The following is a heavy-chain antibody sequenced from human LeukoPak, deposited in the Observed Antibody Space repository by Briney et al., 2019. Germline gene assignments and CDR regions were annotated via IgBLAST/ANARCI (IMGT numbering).Heavy chain of an antibody. CDR1: GYTFSAYY. CDR3: AREAATSGWSCDF. V-gene: IGHV1-2*02. D-gene: IGHD6-19*01. J-gene: IGHJ4*02. CDR2: INPDNGDT. Sequence: ASVKVPCTTSGYTFSAYYIYWVRQAPGQGLEWMGYINPDNGDTQYAQKFQGRVTMTRDTSISTAFMELTRLKSDDTAVYYCAREAATSGWSCDFWGQGALVTVSS.